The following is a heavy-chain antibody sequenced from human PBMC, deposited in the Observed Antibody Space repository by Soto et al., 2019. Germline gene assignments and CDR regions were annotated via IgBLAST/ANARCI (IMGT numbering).Heavy chain of an antibody. V-gene: IGHV1-18*01. D-gene: IGHD6-19*01. CDR3: ARDWLYSSGWYSGYYYGMDV. CDR2: ISDYNGNT. Sequence: VKVSCKASGYTFTSYGISWVRQAPGQGLEWMGWISDYNGNTNYAQKLQGRATMTTDTSTSTAYMELRSLRSDDTAVYYCARDWLYSSGWYSGYYYGMDVWGQGTTVTVSS. J-gene: IGHJ6*02. CDR1: GYTFTSYG.